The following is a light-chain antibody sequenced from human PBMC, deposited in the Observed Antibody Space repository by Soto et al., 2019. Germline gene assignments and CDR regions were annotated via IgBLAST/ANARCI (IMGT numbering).Light chain of an antibody. V-gene: IGKV1-5*01. Sequence: DIPLTQSPPTLSASVGDSVTITCRASQSIRHYLAWYQQMPGKAPKLLIYGASTLQSGVPSRFSGSGSGTEFTLTISSLQPDDFGTYFCQHHNSYSQTFGQGTKVEIK. CDR2: GAS. CDR3: QHHNSYSQT. CDR1: QSIRHY. J-gene: IGKJ1*01.